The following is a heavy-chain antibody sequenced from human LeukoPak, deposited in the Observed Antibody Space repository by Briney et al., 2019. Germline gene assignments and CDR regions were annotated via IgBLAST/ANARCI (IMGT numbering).Heavy chain of an antibody. CDR1: GFTFRNYA. V-gene: IGHV3-23*01. CDR3: ANGKSEYSSGWPRGKF. D-gene: IGHD6-19*01. Sequence: GGSLRLSCAASGFTFRNYAVIWVRQAPGKGLEWVSALSGGGATTYYADSVKGRFTISRDNSKNTLYLQMNSLRAEDMAVYYCANGKSEYSSGWPRGKFWGQGTRVTVSS. J-gene: IGHJ4*02. CDR2: LSGGGATT.